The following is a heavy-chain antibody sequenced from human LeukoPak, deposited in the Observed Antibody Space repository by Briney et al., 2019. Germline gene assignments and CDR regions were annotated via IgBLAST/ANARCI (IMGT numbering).Heavy chain of an antibody. Sequence: GGSLRLSCAASDFDFSSHAMTWVRQAPGKGLEWVSAIGISGTKTYYGDSVKGRSLISRDNSKNTLYLQMNSLRVEDTAVYFCANEIRPNDYWGQGTLVTVAS. J-gene: IGHJ4*02. CDR3: ANEIRPNDY. V-gene: IGHV3-23*01. CDR1: DFDFSSHA. CDR2: IGISGTKT. D-gene: IGHD4-17*01.